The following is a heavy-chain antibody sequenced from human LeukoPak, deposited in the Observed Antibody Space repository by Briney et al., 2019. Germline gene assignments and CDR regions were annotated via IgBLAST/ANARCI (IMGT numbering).Heavy chain of an antibody. CDR3: ARVCGTYPCYYGMDV. V-gene: IGHV3-66*01. CDR2: IYDIGST. D-gene: IGHD1-26*01. Sequence: GGSLRLSCAASGFTVSSNYMSWVRQAPGKGLEWVSVIYDIGSTYYADSVKGRFTISRDNSKNTVYLQMNSLRVDDTAIYYCARVCGTYPCYYGMDVWGQGATVTVSS. J-gene: IGHJ6*02. CDR1: GFTVSSNY.